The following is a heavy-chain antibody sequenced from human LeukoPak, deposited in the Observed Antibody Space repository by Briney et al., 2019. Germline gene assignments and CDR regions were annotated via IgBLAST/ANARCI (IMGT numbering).Heavy chain of an antibody. V-gene: IGHV3-11*01. CDR1: GFIFSDYY. CDR2: IDRSGATA. CDR3: GLSSMNPSYYYGIDV. D-gene: IGHD6-19*01. J-gene: IGHJ6*02. Sequence: PGGSPRLSCAASGFIFSDYYMTWIRQAPGKGLDWVSYIDRSGATAFYADSVKGRFTMSRDNARNSLHLQMNDLRPEDSAVYYCGLSSMNPSYYYGIDVWGPGTTVRVSS.